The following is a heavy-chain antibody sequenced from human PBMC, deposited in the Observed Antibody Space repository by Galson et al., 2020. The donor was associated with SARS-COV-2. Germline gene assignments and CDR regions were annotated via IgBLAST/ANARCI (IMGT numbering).Heavy chain of an antibody. CDR2: ILYDGSNK. CDR3: ARDLGGYSSS. J-gene: IGHJ4*02. Sequence: TGGSLRLSCAASGFTFSSYAMHWVRQAPGKGLEWVAVILYDGSNKYYADSVKGRFTISRDNSKNTLYLQMNSLRAEDTAVYYCARDLGGYSSSWGQGTLVTVSS. V-gene: IGHV3-30-3*01. CDR1: GFTFSSYA. D-gene: IGHD6-13*01.